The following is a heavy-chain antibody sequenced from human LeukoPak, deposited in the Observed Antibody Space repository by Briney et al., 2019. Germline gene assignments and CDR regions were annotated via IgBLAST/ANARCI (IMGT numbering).Heavy chain of an antibody. Sequence: SETLSLTCTVSGGSISSFYWGWIRQPPGKGLEWIGYIYNSGSTDYNPSLKSRVTISVDTSKNQFSLKLSSVTAADTAVYYCARGRSWYDDYWGQGTLVTVSS. CDR2: IYNSGST. J-gene: IGHJ4*02. CDR3: ARGRSWYDDY. D-gene: IGHD6-13*01. CDR1: GGSISSFY. V-gene: IGHV4-59*12.